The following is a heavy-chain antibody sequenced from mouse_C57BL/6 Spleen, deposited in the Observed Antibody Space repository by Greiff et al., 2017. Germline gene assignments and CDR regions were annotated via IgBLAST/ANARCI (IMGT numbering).Heavy chain of an antibody. Sequence: QVQLQQSGPGLVQPSQSLSITCTVSGFSLTSYGVHWVRQSPGKGLEWLGVIWRGGSTDYNAALMSRLSITQDNSKSQVFFKMNSLQADDTAIYYCAKREGNYDAGDYAMDYWGQGTSVTVSS. D-gene: IGHD2-4*01. J-gene: IGHJ4*01. CDR3: AKREGNYDAGDYAMDY. CDR1: GFSLTSYG. V-gene: IGHV2-5*01. CDR2: IWRGGST.